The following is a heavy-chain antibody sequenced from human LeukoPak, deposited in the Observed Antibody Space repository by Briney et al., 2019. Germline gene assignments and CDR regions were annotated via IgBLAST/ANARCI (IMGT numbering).Heavy chain of an antibody. CDR2: NYHSGRT. CDR3: ASRAGAGSFDY. Sequence: PSGTLSLTSAVSGGSISSSNLWSRVRQPPGKGLEWTGENYHSGRTNYNPSLKSRVTISVDKSKNQFSLKLSSVTAADTAVYYCASRAGAGSFDYWGQGTLVTVSS. V-gene: IGHV4-4*02. CDR1: GGSISSSNL. J-gene: IGHJ4*02. D-gene: IGHD6-19*01.